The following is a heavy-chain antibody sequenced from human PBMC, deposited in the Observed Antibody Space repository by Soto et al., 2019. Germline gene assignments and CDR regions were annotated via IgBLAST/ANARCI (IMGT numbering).Heavy chain of an antibody. CDR1: GVTISSNA. Sequence: GGTLRLTCAASGVTISSNAKNWVRKAQGTGQEWVSAMSGSGGSTYYADSVKDRFTISRDNSKNTLYLQMNSLRAEDTAVYYCAKSGIPYGGFDYWGQGTLVTVSS. J-gene: IGHJ4*02. V-gene: IGHV3-23*01. CDR2: MSGSGGST. CDR3: AKSGIPYGGFDY. D-gene: IGHD4-17*01.